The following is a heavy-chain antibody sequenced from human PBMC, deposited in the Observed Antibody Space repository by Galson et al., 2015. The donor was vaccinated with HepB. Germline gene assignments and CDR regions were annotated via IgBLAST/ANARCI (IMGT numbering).Heavy chain of an antibody. CDR2: ISYDGSNK. CDR3: ARGVAVAGTTGLDAFDI. Sequence: SLRLSCAASGFTFSSYAMHWVRQAPGKGLEWVAVISYDGSNKYYADSVKGRFTISRDNSKNTLYLQMNSLRAEDTAVYYCARGVAVAGTTGLDAFDIWGQGTMVTVSS. D-gene: IGHD6-19*01. J-gene: IGHJ3*02. CDR1: GFTFSSYA. V-gene: IGHV3-30-3*01.